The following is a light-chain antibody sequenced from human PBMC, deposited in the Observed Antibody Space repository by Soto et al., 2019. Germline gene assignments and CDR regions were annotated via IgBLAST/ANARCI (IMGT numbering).Light chain of an antibody. J-gene: IGKJ1*01. V-gene: IGKV3-20*01. CDR3: QQYSSLWT. CDR1: QSVTTN. CDR2: GAS. Sequence: EIVMKQSPDTLSVSTGESATLSCRASQSVTTNLAWYQHKPGQAPRLLIYGASSRATGIPDRFSGSGSGTDFTLSISRLEPEDFAVYYCQQYSSLWTFGQGTNVDIK.